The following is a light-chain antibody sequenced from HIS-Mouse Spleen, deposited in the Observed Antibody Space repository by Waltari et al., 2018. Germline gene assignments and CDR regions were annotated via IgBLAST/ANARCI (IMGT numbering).Light chain of an antibody. CDR3: CSYAGSYTSWV. V-gene: IGLV2-11*01. Sequence: QSALTQPRSVSGSPGQSVTISCPGTSRDVGGYNYVSWYQHHPGKAPKLMIYDVSKRPSGVPDRFSGSKSGNTASLTISGLQAEDEADYYCCSYAGSYTSWVFGGGTKLTVL. CDR1: SRDVGGYNY. CDR2: DVS. J-gene: IGLJ3*02.